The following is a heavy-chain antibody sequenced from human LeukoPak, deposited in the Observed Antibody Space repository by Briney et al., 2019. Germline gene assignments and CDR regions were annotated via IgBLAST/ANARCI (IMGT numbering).Heavy chain of an antibody. D-gene: IGHD1-14*01. V-gene: IGHV4-38-2*02. CDR2: IYTSGST. CDR1: GYSISSGYY. CDR3: AITAGKYYYYMDV. Sequence: SETLSLTCTVSGYSISSGYYWGWIRQPPGKGLEWIGRIYTSGSTNYNPSLKSRVTMSVDTSKNQFSLKLSSVTAADTAVYYCAITAGKYYYYMDVWGKGTTVTVSS. J-gene: IGHJ6*03.